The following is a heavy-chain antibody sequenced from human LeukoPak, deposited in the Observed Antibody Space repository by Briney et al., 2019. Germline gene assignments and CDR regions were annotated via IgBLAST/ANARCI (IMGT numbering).Heavy chain of an antibody. J-gene: IGHJ6*03. CDR3: ARAPYFGVVRYYYYMDV. V-gene: IGHV4-34*01. CDR1: GGSFRGSY. D-gene: IGHD3-3*01. Sequence: SETLSLTCAVYGGSFRGSYWTWIRQSPGKGLEWIGEINHSGSTNYNPSLKSRVNISIDTSKIQFSLNLNSVTAADTAVYYCARAPYFGVVRYYYYMDVWGKGTTVTVSS. CDR2: INHSGST.